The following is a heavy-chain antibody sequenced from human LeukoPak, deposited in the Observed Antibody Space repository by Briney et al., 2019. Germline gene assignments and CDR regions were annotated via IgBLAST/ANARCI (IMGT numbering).Heavy chain of an antibody. CDR2: ISYDGSNK. D-gene: IGHD3-3*01. CDR3: ARSGRTIFGVVTFDY. Sequence: GGSLRLSCAASGFTFSSYAMHWVRQAPGKGLEWVAVISYDGSNKYYADSVKGRFTISRDNSKNTLYLQMNSLRTEDTAVYYCARSGRTIFGVVTFDYWGQGTLVTVSS. V-gene: IGHV3-30*01. CDR1: GFTFSSYA. J-gene: IGHJ4*02.